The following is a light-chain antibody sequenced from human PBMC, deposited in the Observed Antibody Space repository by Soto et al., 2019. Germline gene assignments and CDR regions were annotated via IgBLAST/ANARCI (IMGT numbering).Light chain of an antibody. CDR2: DVR. CDR1: SSDVGGYNY. Sequence: QSALTQPPSASGSPGQSVTISCTGTSSDVGGYNYVSWYQQHPGKAPKLMIYDVRKRPSVVPDRFSASKSGNTASLTVSGLQAEDEADYYCSSYAGSNNVVFGGGTQLTVL. V-gene: IGLV2-8*01. CDR3: SSYAGSNNVV. J-gene: IGLJ2*01.